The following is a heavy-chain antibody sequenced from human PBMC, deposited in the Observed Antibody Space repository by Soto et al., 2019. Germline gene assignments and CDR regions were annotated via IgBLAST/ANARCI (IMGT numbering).Heavy chain of an antibody. J-gene: IGHJ4*02. CDR1: GFTLSSYA. CDR2: ISGSGGST. Sequence: PGGSLRLSCAPAGFTLSSYAMSWVRQAPGEVLEWVSAISGSGGSTYYADSVKGRFTISRDNSENTLYLQMNSLRAEDTAVYYCAKAHRITMVRGVTFYFDYWGQGT. V-gene: IGHV3-23*01. CDR3: AKAHRITMVRGVTFYFDY. D-gene: IGHD3-10*01.